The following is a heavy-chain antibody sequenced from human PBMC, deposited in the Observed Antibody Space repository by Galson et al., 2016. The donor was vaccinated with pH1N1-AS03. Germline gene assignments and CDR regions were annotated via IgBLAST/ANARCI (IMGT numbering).Heavy chain of an antibody. Sequence: PALVKPTQTLTLTCDFSGFSLNTNGVGVGWIRQPPGKPLEWLALIYWNSEKRYNPFLKGRLTITKDTSKNQVVLTMTNMAPGDTATYFCARKPTGSMWVTIGVGYFDLWGRGTLVAVSS. CDR2: IYWNSEK. CDR1: GFSLNTNGVG. V-gene: IGHV2-5*01. J-gene: IGHJ2*01. D-gene: IGHD1-14*01. CDR3: ARKPTGSMWVTIGVGYFDL.